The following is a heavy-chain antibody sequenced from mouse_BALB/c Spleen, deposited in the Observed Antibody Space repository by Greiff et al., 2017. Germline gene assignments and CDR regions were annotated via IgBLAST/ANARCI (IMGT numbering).Heavy chain of an antibody. D-gene: IGHD4-1*01. CDR2: IDPANGNT. CDR1: GFNIKDTY. J-gene: IGHJ3*01. V-gene: IGHV14-3*02. Sequence: EVQLQQSGAELVKPGASVKLSCTASGFNIKDTYMHWVKQRPEQGLEWIGRIDPANGNTKYDPKFQGKATITADTSSNTAYLQLSSLTSEDTAVYYCAHWDGFAYWGQGTLVTVSA. CDR3: AHWDGFAY.